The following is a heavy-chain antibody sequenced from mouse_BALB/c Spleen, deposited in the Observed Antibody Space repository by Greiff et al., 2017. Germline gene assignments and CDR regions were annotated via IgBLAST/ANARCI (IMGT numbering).Heavy chain of an antibody. CDR2: INPSTGYT. CDR1: GYTFTSYW. D-gene: IGHD2-14*01. CDR3: ARDYRDDGYAMDY. Sequence: VQLQQSGAELAKPGASVKMSCKASGYTFTSYWMHWVKQRPGQGLEWIGYINPSTGYTEYNQKFKDKATLTADKSSSTAYMQLSSLTSEDSAVYYCARDYRDDGYAMDYWGQGNSVTVSS. J-gene: IGHJ4*01. V-gene: IGHV1-7*01.